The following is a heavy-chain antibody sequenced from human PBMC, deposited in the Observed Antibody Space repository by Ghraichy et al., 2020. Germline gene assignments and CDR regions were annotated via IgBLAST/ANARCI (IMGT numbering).Heavy chain of an antibody. Sequence: TLSLTCAASGFTFSSYAMSWVRQAPGKGLEWISGISGGGRSTYYADSVKGRFTTSRDNSKNTLYLQMNSLRPEDTAAYYCAKGSRDYDWTSDRPYIDYWGQGTLVTVSS. CDR2: ISGGGRST. V-gene: IGHV3-23*01. CDR1: GFTFSSYA. CDR3: AKGSRDYDWTSDRPYIDY. D-gene: IGHD3-16*02. J-gene: IGHJ4*02.